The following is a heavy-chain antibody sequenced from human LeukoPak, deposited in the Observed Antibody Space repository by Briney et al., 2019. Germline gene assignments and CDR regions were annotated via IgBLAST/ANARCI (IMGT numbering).Heavy chain of an antibody. Sequence: GGSLRLSCAASGFTFSSYWMHWVRQAPGKGLVWVSRINSDGSSTSYADSVKGRFTISRDNARNTLYLQMNSLRAEDTAVYYCARSSYPYYFDYWGQGTLVTVSS. CDR3: ARSSYPYYFDY. V-gene: IGHV3-74*01. CDR1: GFTFSSYW. CDR2: INSDGSST. D-gene: IGHD6-19*01. J-gene: IGHJ4*02.